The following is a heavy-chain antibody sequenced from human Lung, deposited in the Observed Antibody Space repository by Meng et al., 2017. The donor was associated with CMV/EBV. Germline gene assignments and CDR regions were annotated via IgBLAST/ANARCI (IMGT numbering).Heavy chain of an antibody. Sequence: LXCTVSGGSISSSSYYWGWIRQPPGKGLEWIGSIYYSGSTYYNPSLKSRVTISVDTSKNQFSLKLSSVTAADTAVYYCSGHWWETTHNWYFDLWGRGTLVTVSS. D-gene: IGHD1-26*01. J-gene: IGHJ2*01. CDR2: IYYSGST. CDR1: GGSISSSSYY. CDR3: SGHWWETTHNWYFDL. V-gene: IGHV4-39*01.